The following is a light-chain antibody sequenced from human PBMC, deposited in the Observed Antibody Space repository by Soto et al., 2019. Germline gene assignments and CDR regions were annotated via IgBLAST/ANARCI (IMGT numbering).Light chain of an antibody. V-gene: IGKV1-9*01. CDR2: AAS. J-gene: IGKJ1*01. Sequence: DIQLTQSPSFVSASVGDRVTITCRASQGISSYLAWFQHKPGKAPKVLIYAASTLQSGVPSRFSGSGSGTEFTLTINSLQPEDFATYYCQQSYSTPWTFGQGTKVDIK. CDR1: QGISSY. CDR3: QQSYSTPWT.